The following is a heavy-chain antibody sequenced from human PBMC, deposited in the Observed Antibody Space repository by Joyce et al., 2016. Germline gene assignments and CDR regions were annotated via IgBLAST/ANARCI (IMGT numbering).Heavy chain of an antibody. CDR2: SSSDESST. V-gene: IGHV3-74*01. D-gene: IGHD1-26*01. CDR1: GFTFSSYW. Sequence: EVQLVESGGGLVQPGGSLRLSCTASGFTFSSYWMHWVRQVSGKGLGWGSHSSSDESSTSYADSVKGRFTISRDNAKNTLYLHMNSLRTEDTAVYYCARTGGSYYDYYYYGLDVWGQGTTVIVSS. CDR3: ARTGGSYYDYYYYGLDV. J-gene: IGHJ6*02.